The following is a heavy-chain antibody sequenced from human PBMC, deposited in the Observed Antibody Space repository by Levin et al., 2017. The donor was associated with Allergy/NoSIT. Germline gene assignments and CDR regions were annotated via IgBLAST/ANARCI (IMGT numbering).Heavy chain of an antibody. V-gene: IGHV3-74*01. CDR3: TRGSSRSSDY. CDR1: GFTFSNYW. J-gene: IGHJ4*02. CDR2: IYSDGSTT. Sequence: PGGSLRLSCAASGFTFSNYWMHWVRQTPGKGLVWVSGIYSDGSTTDYADSVKGRFTISRDNAKNTLHLQMNSLRAGDTAMYYCTRGSSRSSDYWGQGTLVTVSS. D-gene: IGHD6-13*01.